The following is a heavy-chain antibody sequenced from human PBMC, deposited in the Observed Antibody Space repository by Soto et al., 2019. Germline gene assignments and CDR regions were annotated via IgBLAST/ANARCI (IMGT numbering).Heavy chain of an antibody. CDR1: CYTFTSYG. CDR2: ISAYSGNT. CDR3: ARTDTQYYFDY. J-gene: IGHJ4*02. Sequence: ASVKVSCKTSCYTFTSYGISWVRQAPGQGLEWMGWISAYSGNTNYAQKLQGRVTMTTDTSTSTAYMELRSLRSDDTAVYYCARTDTQYYFDYWGQGTLVTVSS. V-gene: IGHV1-18*01.